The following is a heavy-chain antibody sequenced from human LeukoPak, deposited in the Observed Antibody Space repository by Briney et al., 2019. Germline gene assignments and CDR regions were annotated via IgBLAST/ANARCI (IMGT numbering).Heavy chain of an antibody. J-gene: IGHJ4*02. CDR3: AKAPYSSSCFDY. CDR1: GLTFSDYS. CDR2: ISRSSSTI. V-gene: IGHV3-48*01. D-gene: IGHD6-6*01. Sequence: GGSLRLSCAASGLTFSDYSMNWVRQAPGKGLEWVSYISRSSSTIYYADSVKGRFTISRDNAKNSLYLQMSSLRAEDTAVYYCAKAPYSSSCFDYWGQGTLVTVSS.